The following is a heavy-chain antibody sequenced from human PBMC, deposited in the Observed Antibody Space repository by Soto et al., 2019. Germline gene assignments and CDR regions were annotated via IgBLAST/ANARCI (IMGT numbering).Heavy chain of an antibody. V-gene: IGHV3-49*03. CDR2: IKPYGGAT. Sequence: EVQLVESGGGLVQPGRSLRLSCTGSGFTFGDYAMSCFRQAPGKGLEWVGFIKPYGGATEYAASVKGRFTISRDDSKSIAYLQMNSLTNEDTAVYYCARRQYLDYWGQGTLVTVSS. CDR1: GFTFGDYA. J-gene: IGHJ4*02. CDR3: ARRQYLDY.